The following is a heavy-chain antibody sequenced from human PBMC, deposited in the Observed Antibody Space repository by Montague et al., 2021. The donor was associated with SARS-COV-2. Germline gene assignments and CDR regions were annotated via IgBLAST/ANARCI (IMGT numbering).Heavy chain of an antibody. V-gene: IGHV4-4*02. CDR3: ASRGAGWFGGNPDRFDH. CDR1: GGSISSSDW. Sequence: SETLSLTCAVSGGSISSSDWWCWVRQPPGKGLEWIGEIYYSRSTXYNTSLQSRVTISVDKSKNQFSLKLSSVTAADTAVYYCASRGAGWFGGNPDRFDHWGQGTLVTVSP. CDR2: IYYSRST. D-gene: IGHD3-10*01. J-gene: IGHJ4*02.